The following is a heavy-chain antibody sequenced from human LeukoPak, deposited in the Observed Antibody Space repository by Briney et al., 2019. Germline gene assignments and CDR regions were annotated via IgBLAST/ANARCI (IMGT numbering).Heavy chain of an antibody. J-gene: IGHJ4*02. CDR3: AKGWFGELLFLFDY. Sequence: GGSLRLSCAASGFTFSSYSMNWVRQAPGKGLEWVSAISGSGGSTYYADSVKGRFTISRDNSKNTLYLQMNSLRAEDTAVYYCAKGWFGELLFLFDYWGQGTLVTVSS. D-gene: IGHD3-10*01. V-gene: IGHV3-23*01. CDR2: ISGSGGST. CDR1: GFTFSSYS.